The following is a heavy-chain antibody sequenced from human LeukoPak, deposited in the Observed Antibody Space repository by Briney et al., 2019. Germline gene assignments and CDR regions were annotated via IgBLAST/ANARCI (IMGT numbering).Heavy chain of an antibody. V-gene: IGHV4-59*08. CDR1: GGSISSYY. CDR3: ARSNYLWGYFDY. D-gene: IGHD7-27*01. J-gene: IGHJ4*02. Sequence: PSETLSLTCTVSGGSISSYYWSWIRQPPGKGLEWIGYIYYSGSTNYNPSLKSRVTISVDTSKNQFSLKLSSVTAADTAVYYCARSNYLWGYFDYWGQGTLVTVSS. CDR2: IYYSGST.